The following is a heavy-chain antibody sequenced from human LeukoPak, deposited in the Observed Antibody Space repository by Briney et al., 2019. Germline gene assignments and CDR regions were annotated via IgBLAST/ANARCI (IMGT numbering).Heavy chain of an antibody. CDR1: GGSFSGYY. D-gene: IGHD4-11*01. J-gene: IGHJ5*02. CDR2: INHSGST. Sequence: SETLSLTCAAYGGSFSGYYWSWIRQPPGKGLEWIGEINHSGSTNYNPSFKSRVTISVDTSKNQFSLKLSSVTAADTAVYYCARSTRYSNYPNWFDPWGQGTLVTVSS. CDR3: ARSTRYSNYPNWFDP. V-gene: IGHV4-34*01.